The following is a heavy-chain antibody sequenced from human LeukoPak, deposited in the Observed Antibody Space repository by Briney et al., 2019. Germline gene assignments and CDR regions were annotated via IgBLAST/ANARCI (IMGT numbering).Heavy chain of an antibody. V-gene: IGHV4-39*01. D-gene: IGHD5-12*01. J-gene: IGHJ4*02. CDR2: IYYSGDT. CDR1: GGSITNSNYY. Sequence: SEALSLTCTVSGGSITNSNYYWGWIRQPPGKGLEWIGRIYYSGDTSYNSSLKSRVTISVDTSKNQFSLKLSSVTAADTAVYFCASYRGYSGYDYGFDYWGQGTLVTVSS. CDR3: ASYRGYSGYDYGFDY.